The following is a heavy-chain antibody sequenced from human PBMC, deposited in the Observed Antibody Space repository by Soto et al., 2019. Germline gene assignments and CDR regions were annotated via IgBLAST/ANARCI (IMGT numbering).Heavy chain of an antibody. J-gene: IGHJ6*03. D-gene: IGHD6-13*01. CDR3: ARRIAAAGYYYYYMDV. Sequence: QVQLQESGPGLVKPSETLSLTCTVSGGSISSYYWSWIRQPPGKGLEWIGYIYYSGSTNYNPSLKSRVTRSVDTSKNQFSLKLSYVTAADTDVYYCARRIAAAGYYYYYMDVWGKGTTVTVSS. CDR2: IYYSGST. V-gene: IGHV4-59*01. CDR1: GGSISSYY.